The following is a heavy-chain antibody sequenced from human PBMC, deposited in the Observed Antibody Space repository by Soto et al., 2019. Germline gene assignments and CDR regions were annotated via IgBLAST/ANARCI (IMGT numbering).Heavy chain of an antibody. V-gene: IGHV3-53*01. D-gene: IGHD5-12*01. CDR2: IYSGGST. CDR1: GFTVSSNY. J-gene: IGHJ6*02. CDR3: ARDLVVATIHYYYYGMDV. Sequence: GGSLRLSCAASGFTVSSNYMSWVRQAPGKGLEWVSVIYSGGSTYYADSVKGRFTISRDNSKNTLYLQMNSLRAEDTAVYYCARDLVVATIHYYYYGMDVWGQGTTVTVSS.